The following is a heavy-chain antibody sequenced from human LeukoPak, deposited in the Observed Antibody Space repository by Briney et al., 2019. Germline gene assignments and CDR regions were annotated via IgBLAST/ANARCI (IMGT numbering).Heavy chain of an antibody. CDR3: ARAAPGIVGATTDGR. V-gene: IGHV4-34*01. CDR1: GGSFSGYY. Sequence: SETLSLTCAVYGGSFSGYYWSWIRQPPGKGLEWIGEINHSGSTNYNPSLKSRVTISVDTSENQFSLKLSSVTAADTAVYYCARAAPGIVGATTDGRWGQGTLVTVSS. J-gene: IGHJ4*02. CDR2: INHSGST. D-gene: IGHD1-26*01.